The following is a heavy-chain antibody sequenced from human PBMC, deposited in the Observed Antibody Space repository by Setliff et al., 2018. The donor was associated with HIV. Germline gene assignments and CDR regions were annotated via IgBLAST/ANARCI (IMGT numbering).Heavy chain of an antibody. D-gene: IGHD5-18*01. V-gene: IGHV4-39*01. CDR3: ARGWGYSYALN. Sequence: TSETLSLTCTVSGGSISSSSYYWGWIRQPPGKGLEWIGTIYYSGNTYYNPSLKSRVTISVDTSKNRLSLKLSSVTAADTAVYYCARGWGYSYALNWGQGTLVTVSS. J-gene: IGHJ1*01. CDR2: IYYSGNT. CDR1: GGSISSSSYY.